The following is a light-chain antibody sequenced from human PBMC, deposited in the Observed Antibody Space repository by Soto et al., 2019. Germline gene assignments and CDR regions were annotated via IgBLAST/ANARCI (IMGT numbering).Light chain of an antibody. CDR3: QMWDSGALV. CDR2: RDS. J-gene: IGLJ3*02. CDR1: NIGSTN. V-gene: IGLV3-9*01. Sequence: SYELTQPLSVSVALRQTARITCAGNNIGSTNVHWYQQKPGQAPVLVIYRDSYRPSGIPERFSGSNSGNTATLTISGAQVGDEADYYCQMWDSGALVFGGGTKLTVL.